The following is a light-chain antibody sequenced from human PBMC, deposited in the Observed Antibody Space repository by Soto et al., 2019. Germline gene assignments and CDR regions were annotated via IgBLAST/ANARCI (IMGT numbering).Light chain of an antibody. J-gene: IGKJ1*01. CDR3: QQYNNWTPWT. V-gene: IGKV1-5*03. Sequence: DIHLTQSPSSLSFALGERVTLSFRASQTISSWLAWYHQKPGSAPTLLIYYASTRRAGVTSRCSGSGCGTEFTLTISSLQSEDFAVYYCQQYNNWTPWTFGQGTKVDIK. CDR1: QTISSW. CDR2: YAS.